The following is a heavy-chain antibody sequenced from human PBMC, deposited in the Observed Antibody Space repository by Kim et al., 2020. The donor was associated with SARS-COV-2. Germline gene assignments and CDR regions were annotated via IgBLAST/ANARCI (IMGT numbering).Heavy chain of an antibody. Sequence: GGSLRLSCAASGFTFSGSAMHWVRQASGKGLEWVGRIRSKANSYATAYAASVKGRFTISRDDSKNTAYLQMNSLKTEDTAVYYCTSPDYGDPRGMDVWGQGTTVTVSS. CDR2: IRSKANSYAT. V-gene: IGHV3-73*01. J-gene: IGHJ6*02. CDR3: TSPDYGDPRGMDV. D-gene: IGHD4-17*01. CDR1: GFTFSGSA.